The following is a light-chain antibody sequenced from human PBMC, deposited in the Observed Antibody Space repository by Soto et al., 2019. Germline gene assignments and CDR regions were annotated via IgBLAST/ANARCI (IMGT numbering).Light chain of an antibody. J-gene: IGKJ1*01. V-gene: IGKV3-20*01. CDR2: GAS. CDR1: QSVSSSY. CDR3: QQYHYWWA. Sequence: VLTQSPGTRSLSPGKRSSRSCRASQSVSSSYLAWYQQKPGQAPRLLIYGASRRATGIPDRFTGSGSGTEFTLPISSLQSEDFAVYYCQQYHYWWAFGQGTKVDI.